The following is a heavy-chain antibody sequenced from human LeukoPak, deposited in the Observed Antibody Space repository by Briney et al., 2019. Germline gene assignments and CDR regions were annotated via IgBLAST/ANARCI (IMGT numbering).Heavy chain of an antibody. CDR2: INPNGGGT. J-gene: IGHJ4*02. CDR1: GYTFTGYY. V-gene: IGHV1-2*02. CDR3: ARDSVQVVRFDY. Sequence: ASVKVSCKASGYTFTGYYMHWVRQAPGQGLEWMGWINPNGGGTNYAQKFQGRVTMTRDTSISTAYMELSRLRSDDTAVYYCARDSVQVVRFDYWGQGTLVTVSS.